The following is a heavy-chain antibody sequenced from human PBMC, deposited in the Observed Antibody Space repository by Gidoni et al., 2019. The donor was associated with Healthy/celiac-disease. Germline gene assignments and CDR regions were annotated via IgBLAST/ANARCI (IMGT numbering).Heavy chain of an antibody. CDR1: GFTFDDYA. Sequence: EVQLVESGGGLVQPGRSLRLSCAASGFTFDDYAMHWVRQAPGKGLEWVSGISWNSGSIGYADSVKGRFTISRDNAKNSLYLQMNSLRAEDTALYYCAKDRVYAIRGPFDYWGQGTLVTVSS. CDR3: AKDRVYAIRGPFDY. J-gene: IGHJ4*02. CDR2: ISWNSGSI. D-gene: IGHD2-8*01. V-gene: IGHV3-9*01.